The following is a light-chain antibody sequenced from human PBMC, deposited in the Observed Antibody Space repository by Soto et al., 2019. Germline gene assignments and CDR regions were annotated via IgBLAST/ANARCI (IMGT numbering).Light chain of an antibody. CDR1: SSDVGGYNY. V-gene: IGLV2-14*01. Sequence: QSALTQPASVSGSPGQSITISCTGTSSDVGGYNYVSWYQQHPGKAPKLMIYEVSNRPSGVSNRFSGSKSGNTASLTISGLQDEDEGEYYCSSYTRSSTCVFGTGNKRTVL. CDR2: EVS. CDR3: SSYTRSSTCV. J-gene: IGLJ1*01.